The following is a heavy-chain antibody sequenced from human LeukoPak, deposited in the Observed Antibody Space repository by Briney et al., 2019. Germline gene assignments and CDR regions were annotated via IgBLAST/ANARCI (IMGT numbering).Heavy chain of an antibody. CDR2: IYPKTGGT. Sequence: ASVKVSCKATGYTFNAYYVHWVRQAPGPGLEWMGWIYPKTGGTSYAQKFQGRVTMTRDTSISTAYMELIGLRSDDTAVYYCAGPWDQVGFDPWGQGTLVSVSS. J-gene: IGHJ5*02. CDR1: GYTFNAYY. D-gene: IGHD1-26*01. CDR3: AGPWDQVGFDP. V-gene: IGHV1-2*02.